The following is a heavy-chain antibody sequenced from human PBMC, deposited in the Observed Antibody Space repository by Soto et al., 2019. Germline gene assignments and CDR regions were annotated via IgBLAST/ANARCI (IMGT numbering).Heavy chain of an antibody. D-gene: IGHD2-2*01. V-gene: IGHV3-7*01. CDR2: INQDGSES. CDR3: ARPARECSSPGCAN. CDR1: GLTFRSYW. Sequence: EVQLVESGGGLVQPGGSLRLSCVVSGLTFRSYWMSWVRQAPGKGLEWVDNINQDGSESYYVDSVKGRFTISRDNAKNSLYLQMTSLRAEDTAVYYCARPARECSSPGCANWGQGTLVTVSS. J-gene: IGHJ4*02.